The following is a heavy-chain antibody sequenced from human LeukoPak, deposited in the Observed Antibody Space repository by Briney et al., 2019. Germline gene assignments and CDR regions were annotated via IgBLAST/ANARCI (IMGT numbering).Heavy chain of an antibody. J-gene: IGHJ2*01. CDR3: ARARDRTGYSFHWYFDL. CDR2: IYYSGST. D-gene: IGHD3/OR15-3a*01. Sequence: PSETLSLTCTVSGGSISSYYWSWIRQPPGKGLEWIGYIYYSGSTNYNPSLKSRVTISVDTSKSHFSLSLSSATAADTAVYYCARARDRTGYSFHWYFDLWGRGTLVTVSS. CDR1: GGSISSYY. V-gene: IGHV4-59*01.